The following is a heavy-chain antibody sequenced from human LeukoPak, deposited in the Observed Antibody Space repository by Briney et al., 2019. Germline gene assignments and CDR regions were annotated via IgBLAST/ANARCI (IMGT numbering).Heavy chain of an antibody. J-gene: IGHJ6*03. CDR1: GFTFSDYY. V-gene: IGHV3-11*01. CDR2: ISSSGSTI. D-gene: IGHD5-12*01. Sequence: GGSLRLSCAASGFTFSDYYMSWIRQAPGKGLEWVSYISSSGSTIYYADSVKGRFTISRDNAKNSLYLQMNSLRAEDTAVYYCARDQGYNEYPYYMDVWGKGTTVTISS. CDR3: ARDQGYNEYPYYMDV.